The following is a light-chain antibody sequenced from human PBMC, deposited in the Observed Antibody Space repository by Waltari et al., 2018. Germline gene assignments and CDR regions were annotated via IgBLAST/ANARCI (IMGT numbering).Light chain of an antibody. Sequence: DIQMTQSPSSLSGSAGDRVTITCRASQPISYSLNWYQQIPGRAPKPLIHVASSLQTGGPSRFSGSGSGTNFTLTISSLQPEDFSTYHCQQSYSLPYTFGQGT. CDR1: QPISYS. CDR3: QQSYSLPYT. J-gene: IGKJ2*01. V-gene: IGKV1-39*01. CDR2: VAS.